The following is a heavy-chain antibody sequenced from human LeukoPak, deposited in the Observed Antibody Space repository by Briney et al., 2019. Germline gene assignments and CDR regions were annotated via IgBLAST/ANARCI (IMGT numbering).Heavy chain of an antibody. D-gene: IGHD2-15*01. J-gene: IGHJ4*02. V-gene: IGHV3-7*05. CDR3: ARVGGYCSGGSCMDYFDY. CDR1: GFTFSTYW. CDR2: IKQDGSEK. Sequence: GGSLRLSCAASGFTFSTYWMTWVRQAPGKGLEWVANIKQDGSEKYYVDSVKGRFTISRDNSKNTVYLQMNSLRAEDTAVYYCARVGGYCSGGSCMDYFDYWGQGTLVTVSS.